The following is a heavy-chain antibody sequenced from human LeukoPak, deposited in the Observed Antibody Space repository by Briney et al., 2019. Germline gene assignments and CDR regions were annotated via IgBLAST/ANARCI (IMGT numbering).Heavy chain of an antibody. J-gene: IGHJ4*02. D-gene: IGHD3-10*01. Sequence: PGGSLRLSCAASGFTFSSYAMSWVRQAPGKGLEWVSAISGSGGITYYADSVKGRFTISRDNSKNTLSLQMNSLRAEDTAVYYCARGLSGTYFALDYWGQGTRVTVSS. CDR1: GFTFSSYA. CDR3: ARGLSGTYFALDY. CDR2: ISGSGGIT. V-gene: IGHV3-23*01.